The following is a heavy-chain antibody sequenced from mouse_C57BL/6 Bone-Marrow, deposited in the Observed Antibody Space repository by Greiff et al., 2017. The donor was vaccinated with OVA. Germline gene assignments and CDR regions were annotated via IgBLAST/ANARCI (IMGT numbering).Heavy chain of an antibody. V-gene: IGHV5-6*01. CDR2: ISSGGSYT. CDR1: GFTFSSYG. CDR3: AQLGRLDY. J-gene: IGHJ2*01. D-gene: IGHD4-1*02. Sequence: EVQGVESGGDLVKPGGSLKLSCAASGFTFSSYGMSWVRQTPDKRLEWVATISSGGSYTYYPDSVKGRFTISRDNAKNTLYLQMSSLKSEDTAMYYCAQLGRLDYWGQGTTRTVSS.